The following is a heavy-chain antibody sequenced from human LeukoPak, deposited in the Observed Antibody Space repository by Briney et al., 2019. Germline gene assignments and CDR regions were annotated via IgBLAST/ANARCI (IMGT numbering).Heavy chain of an antibody. CDR2: ISSRSNYI. V-gene: IGHV3-21*01. CDR1: GFSFSGHN. D-gene: IGHD3-10*01. Sequence: PGGSLRLSRAVSGFSFSGHNMNGVRQAPGKGLEWVASISSRSNYIYYADSLKGRFTVSRDNARNSLFLQMTSLRAEDTAVYYCARDYLGFGESGFDYWGQGTLVIVSS. J-gene: IGHJ4*02. CDR3: ARDYLGFGESGFDY.